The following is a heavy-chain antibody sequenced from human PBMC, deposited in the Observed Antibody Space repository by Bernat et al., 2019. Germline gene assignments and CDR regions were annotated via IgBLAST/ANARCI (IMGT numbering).Heavy chain of an antibody. J-gene: IGHJ2*01. D-gene: IGHD4-17*01. CDR1: GFTFSSYG. CDR3: AKDRWDGDFYWYFDL. Sequence: QVQLVESGGGVVQPGRSLRLSCAASGFTFSSYGMHWVRQAPGKGLEWVAVISYDGSNKYYADSVKGRFTISRDNSKNTLSLQMNSLRAEDTAVYYCAKDRWDGDFYWYFDLWARGTRVTVS. CDR2: ISYDGSNK. V-gene: IGHV3-30*18.